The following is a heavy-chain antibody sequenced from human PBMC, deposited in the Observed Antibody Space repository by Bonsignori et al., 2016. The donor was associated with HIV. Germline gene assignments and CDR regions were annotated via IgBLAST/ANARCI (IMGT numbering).Heavy chain of an antibody. Sequence: WVRQAPGQGLEWMGGIIPIFGTANYAQKFQGRVTITADESTSTAYMELSSLRSEDTAVYYCARVGTAMEYYFDYWGQGTLVTVSS. J-gene: IGHJ4*02. V-gene: IGHV1-69*01. CDR2: IIPIFGTA. D-gene: IGHD5-18*01. CDR3: ARVGTAMEYYFDY.